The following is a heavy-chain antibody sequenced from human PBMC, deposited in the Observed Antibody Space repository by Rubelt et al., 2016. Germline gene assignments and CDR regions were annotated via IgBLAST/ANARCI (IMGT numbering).Heavy chain of an antibody. CDR2: ISYDGSNK. CDR1: GFTFSSYA. V-gene: IGHV3-30*04. Sequence: VQLVESGGGLVKPGGSLRLSCAASGFTFSSYAMHWVRQAPGKGLEWVAVISYDGSNKYYADSVKGRFTISRDNSKNTLYLQMNSLRAEGTAGYYCARERLGYCSGGSCYLNDWGQGTLVTVSS. CDR3: ARERLGYCSGGSCYLND. D-gene: IGHD2-15*01. J-gene: IGHJ4*02.